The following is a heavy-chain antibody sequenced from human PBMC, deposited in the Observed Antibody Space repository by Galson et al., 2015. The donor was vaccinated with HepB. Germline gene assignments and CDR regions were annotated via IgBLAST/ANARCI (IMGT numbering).Heavy chain of an antibody. CDR3: ARDRYYFGY. CDR2: ISGSGSST. V-gene: IGHV3-23*01. J-gene: IGHJ4*02. Sequence: SLRLSCAASGFTFSSYAMTWVRQAPGEGLEWVSTISGSGSSTYHADSVKGRFTISRDNSKNTLYLQMYSLRAEDTAVYYCARDRYYFGYWGQGTLVTVSS. CDR1: GFTFSSYA.